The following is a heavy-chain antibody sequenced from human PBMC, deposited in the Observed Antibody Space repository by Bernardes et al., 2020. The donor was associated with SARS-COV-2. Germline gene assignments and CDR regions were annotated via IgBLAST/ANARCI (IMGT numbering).Heavy chain of an antibody. CDR2: LFYSGST. V-gene: IGHV4-61*01. J-gene: IGHJ4*02. CDR1: GGSVISGSYY. Sequence: SETLSLTCTVSGGSVISGSYYWSWIRQPPGKGLQWIGYLFYSGSTNYDSSLKIRVTISVDTSKNQFSLQLSSVTAADTAVYYCVRALHATAFDYWGQGNLVIVSS. D-gene: IGHD2-15*01. CDR3: VRALHATAFDY.